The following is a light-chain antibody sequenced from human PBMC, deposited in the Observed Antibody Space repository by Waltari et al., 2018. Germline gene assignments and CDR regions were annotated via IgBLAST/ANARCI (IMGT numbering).Light chain of an antibody. Sequence: DIQMTQSPSSLSASVGDSVTIACRASQSIDRYLNWYHQKPGKAPKLLIYATSSLQSGVPSRFSGSGSGTHFTLTITSLQPEDFATYYCQQSYIPPFTFGQGTRLEIE. V-gene: IGKV1-39*01. J-gene: IGKJ5*01. CDR3: QQSYIPPFT. CDR2: ATS. CDR1: QSIDRY.